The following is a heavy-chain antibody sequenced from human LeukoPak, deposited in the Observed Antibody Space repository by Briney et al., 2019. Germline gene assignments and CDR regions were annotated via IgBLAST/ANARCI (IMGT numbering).Heavy chain of an antibody. D-gene: IGHD3-10*01. CDR1: GFTFGDFA. V-gene: IGHV3-23*01. Sequence: EGSLRLSCAASGFTFGDFAMTWVSQAPGKGLEWVSSVSGSGSSTYYADSVKGRLTISRDDSKNTLYLQMNTLRAEDTAIYFCAKDQGYYGSGTYVDYWGQGTLVIVSS. CDR3: AKDQGYYGSGTYVDY. J-gene: IGHJ4*02. CDR2: VSGSGSST.